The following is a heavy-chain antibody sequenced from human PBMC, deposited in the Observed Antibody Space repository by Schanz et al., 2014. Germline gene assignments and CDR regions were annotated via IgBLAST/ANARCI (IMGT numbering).Heavy chain of an antibody. CDR1: GFSFSSYA. Sequence: EVQLLESGGGLVQPGGSLRLSCATSGFSFSSYAINWVRQAPGKGLEWVSGISGSGASTYYADSVKGRFTISRDNSNKTVDLQMSSLRAEDTALYYCVRDELLWFGEVLSLDYWGQGALVTVFS. D-gene: IGHD3-10*01. CDR3: VRDELLWFGEVLSLDY. J-gene: IGHJ4*02. V-gene: IGHV3-23*01. CDR2: ISGSGAST.